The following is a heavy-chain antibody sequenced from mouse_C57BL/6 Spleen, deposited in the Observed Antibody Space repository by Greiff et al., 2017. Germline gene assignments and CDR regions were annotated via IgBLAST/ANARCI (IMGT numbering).Heavy chain of an antibody. D-gene: IGHD1-1*01. Sequence: LQESGAELVRPGASVKMSCKASGYTFTSYNMPWVKQTPRQGLEWIGAIYPGNGDTSYNQKFKGKATLTVDKSSSADYMRLSSLTSEDSAVYFCARSRDYGGTDYWGQGTTLTVSA. CDR2: IYPGNGDT. CDR3: ARSRDYGGTDY. J-gene: IGHJ2*01. V-gene: IGHV1-12*01. CDR1: GYTFTSYN.